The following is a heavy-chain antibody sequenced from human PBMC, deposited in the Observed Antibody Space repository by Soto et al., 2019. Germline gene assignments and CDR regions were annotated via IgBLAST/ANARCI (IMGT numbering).Heavy chain of an antibody. J-gene: IGHJ6*02. CDR2: IYHGGST. V-gene: IGHV4-4*02. CDR3: AKGSGQRRGGMAV. D-gene: IGHD5-12*01. Sequence: PGKGLEWIGEIYHGGSTNYNPSLKSRVTISVDKSKNQFSLKLSSVTAADTVVYYCAKGSGQRRGGMAVLRQGTTVTGSS.